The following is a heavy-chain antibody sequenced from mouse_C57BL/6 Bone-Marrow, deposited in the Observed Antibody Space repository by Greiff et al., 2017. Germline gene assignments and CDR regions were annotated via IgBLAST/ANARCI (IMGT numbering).Heavy chain of an antibody. CDR3: ARTITTAWYFDV. CDR1: GYTFTSYW. D-gene: IGHD1-1*01. CDR2: IDPSDSYT. J-gene: IGHJ1*03. V-gene: IGHV1-69*01. Sequence: QVQLQQPGAELVMPGASVKLSCKASGYTFTSYWMHWVKQRPGQGLEWIGEIDPSDSYTNYNQKFKGKSTLTVDKSSSTAYMQLSRLTSEDSAGYYCARTITTAWYFDVWGKGTTVTVSS.